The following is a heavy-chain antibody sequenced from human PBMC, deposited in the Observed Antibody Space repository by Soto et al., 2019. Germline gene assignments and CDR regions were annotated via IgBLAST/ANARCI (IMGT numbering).Heavy chain of an antibody. CDR3: AKGFLAYCGGDCYSRDFDY. V-gene: IGHV3-23*01. CDR1: GFTFSSYA. CDR2: ISGSGGST. D-gene: IGHD2-21*02. Sequence: EVQLLESGGGLVQPGGSLRLSCAASGFTFSSYAMSWVRQAPGKGLEWVSAISGSGGSTYYADSVKGRFTISRDNSKNTLYLQMNSLRAEDTAVYYCAKGFLAYCGGDCYSRDFDYWGQGTLSPSPQ. J-gene: IGHJ4*02.